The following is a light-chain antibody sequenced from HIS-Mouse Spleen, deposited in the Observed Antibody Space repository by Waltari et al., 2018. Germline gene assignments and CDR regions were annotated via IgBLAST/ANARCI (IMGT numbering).Light chain of an antibody. J-gene: IGLJ2*01. CDR2: DVS. Sequence: QSALTPPRSVSGSPGQSVTISCTGTSSDVGGSNSVSWYQQQPGKAPKLMIYDVSKRPSGVPDRFSGSKSGNTASLTISGLQAEDEADYYCCSYAGSYTLVFGGGTKLTVL. CDR1: SSDVGGSNS. V-gene: IGLV2-11*01. CDR3: CSYAGSYTLV.